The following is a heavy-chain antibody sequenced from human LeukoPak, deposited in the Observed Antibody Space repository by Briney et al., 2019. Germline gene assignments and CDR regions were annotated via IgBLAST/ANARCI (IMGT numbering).Heavy chain of an antibody. V-gene: IGHV3-74*01. CDR2: IKSDGST. Sequence: GGSLRLSCKASGFTLSNFAMTWVRQAPGKGLVWVSRIKSDGSTRYADSVKGRFTISRDNAKNTVSLQMNSLRAEDTGVYCCARAPSEIGGYYPEYFRHWGQGTLVTVSP. CDR3: ARAPSEIGGYYPEYFRH. J-gene: IGHJ1*01. CDR1: GFTLSNFA. D-gene: IGHD3-22*01.